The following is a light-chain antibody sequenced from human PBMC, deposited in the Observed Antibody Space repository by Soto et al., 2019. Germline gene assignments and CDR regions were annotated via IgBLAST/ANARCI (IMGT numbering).Light chain of an antibody. CDR3: QQYKYWPRT. CDR1: QSVNSD. J-gene: IGKJ1*01. Sequence: EVVMTQSPAILSVSPGERATLSCRASQSVNSDLAWYQQKPGQAPMLLIQGASTRATGIPARFSGSGSGTEFTLTISSLQSEDFAVYYCQQYKYWPRTFGQGTKVDIK. CDR2: GAS. V-gene: IGKV3-15*01.